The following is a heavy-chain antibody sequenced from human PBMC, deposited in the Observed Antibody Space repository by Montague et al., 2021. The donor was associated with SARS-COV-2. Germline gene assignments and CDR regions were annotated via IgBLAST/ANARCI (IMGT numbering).Heavy chain of an antibody. J-gene: IGHJ4*02. CDR2: IYSENNYT. V-gene: IGHV3-23*03. CDR1: GFSFNGWA. CDR3: AKVGYCSGGSCLWYFDY. D-gene: IGHD2-15*01. Sequence: SLRLSCAASGFSFNGWAMSWVRLAPGRGLDWVSVIYSENNYTYYRDSVKGRFTASRDDSRNTLYLQMSSLRAEDTAVYYCAKVGYCSGGSCLWYFDYWGQGTLVTVSS.